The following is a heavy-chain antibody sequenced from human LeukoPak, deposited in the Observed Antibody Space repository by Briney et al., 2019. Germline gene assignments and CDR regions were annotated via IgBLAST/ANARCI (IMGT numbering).Heavy chain of an antibody. Sequence: PGGSLRLSCAASGFTFSSYWMLWVRHTPGQGLVWVSRISPDGSSTSYADSVKGRFTISRDNAKNTLYLQMNSLRAEDTAVYYCTRDGFQLVPLDYWGQGTLVTVSS. CDR3: TRDGFQLVPLDY. D-gene: IGHD6-13*01. CDR1: GFTFSSYW. J-gene: IGHJ4*02. V-gene: IGHV3-74*01. CDR2: ISPDGSST.